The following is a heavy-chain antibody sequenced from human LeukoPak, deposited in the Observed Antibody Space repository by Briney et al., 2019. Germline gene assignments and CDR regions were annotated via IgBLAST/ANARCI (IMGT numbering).Heavy chain of an antibody. CDR2: ISGSGGST. D-gene: IGHD3-22*01. V-gene: IGHV3-23*01. Sequence: GGSLRLSCAASGFTFRSYWMSWVRQAPGKGLEWVSAISGSGGSTYYADSVKGRFTISRDNSKNTLYLQMNSLRAEDTAVYYCAKNLRITMIVVVIAAPFDYWGQGTLVTVSS. CDR3: AKNLRITMIVVVIAAPFDY. CDR1: GFTFRSYW. J-gene: IGHJ4*02.